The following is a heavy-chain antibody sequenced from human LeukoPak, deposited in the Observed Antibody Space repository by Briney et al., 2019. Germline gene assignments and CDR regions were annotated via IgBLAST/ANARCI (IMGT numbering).Heavy chain of an antibody. CDR1: GFTFSSYA. CDR3: AKDPGVVGATTLDY. Sequence: GGSLRLSCAASGFTFSSYAMSWVRQAPGKGLEWVSAISGSGGSTYYADSVKGRFTISRDNSKNTLYLQMNSLRAEDTAVYYCAKDPGVVGATTLDYWGQGTLVAVS. CDR2: ISGSGGST. J-gene: IGHJ4*02. D-gene: IGHD1-26*01. V-gene: IGHV3-23*01.